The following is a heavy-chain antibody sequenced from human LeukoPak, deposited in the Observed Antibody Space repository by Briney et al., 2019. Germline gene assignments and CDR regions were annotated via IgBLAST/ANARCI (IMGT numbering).Heavy chain of an antibody. CDR3: ARQPMNEYSSSGFDY. V-gene: IGHV4-4*09. D-gene: IGHD6-6*01. Sequence: SETLSLTCTVSGGSISSYYWSWIRQPPGKGLEWIGYIYTRGSTNYNPSLKSRVTISVDTSKNQFSLKLSSVTAADTAVYYCARQPMNEYSSSGFDYWGQGTLVTVSS. CDR1: GGSISSYY. CDR2: IYTRGST. J-gene: IGHJ4*02.